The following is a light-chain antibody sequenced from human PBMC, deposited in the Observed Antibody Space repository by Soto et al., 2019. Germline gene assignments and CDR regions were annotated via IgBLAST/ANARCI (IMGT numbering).Light chain of an antibody. V-gene: IGKV1-5*03. J-gene: IGKJ4*01. CDR1: QTISSW. CDR3: QQGYSIPLT. Sequence: DIEIAQSPSTLSGSVGDAVTLACRASQTISSWLAWYQQKTGQAPKLLIYKASTLKSGVPSRFSGRGSRTDFTLTINNLQSEDFETYYCQQGYSIPLTFGGGTKVDIK. CDR2: KAS.